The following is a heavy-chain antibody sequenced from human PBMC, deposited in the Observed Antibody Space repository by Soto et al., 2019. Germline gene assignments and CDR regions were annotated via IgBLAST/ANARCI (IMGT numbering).Heavy chain of an antibody. CDR3: AKEAGRDGYNVDY. CDR2: ISSSGGST. CDR1: GVTFSNYA. Sequence: EVQLLESGGGLVQPGWSLRLSCAASGVTFSNYAMSWVRQAPGKGLEWVSSISSSGGSTYYADSGKGRFTISRDNSKNTLYLQMNSLRAEDTAVYYCAKEAGRDGYNVDYWGQGTLVTVSS. D-gene: IGHD1-1*01. J-gene: IGHJ4*02. V-gene: IGHV3-23*01.